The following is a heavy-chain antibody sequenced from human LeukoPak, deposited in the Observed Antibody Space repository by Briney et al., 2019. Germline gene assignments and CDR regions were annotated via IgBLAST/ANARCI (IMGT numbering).Heavy chain of an antibody. J-gene: IGHJ4*02. CDR3: ARSRSGWSRFDS. V-gene: IGHV3-23*01. CDR1: GFTFFSYS. CDR2: ISGSGGST. D-gene: IGHD6-19*01. Sequence: WGAPRLSFAAPGFTFFSYSMRLGRQGPGEGVEWVSAISGSGGSTYYADSVKGRFTISRDNSKNTLYLQMNSLRVEDTAVFYCARSRSGWSRFDSWGQGTLLTVSS.